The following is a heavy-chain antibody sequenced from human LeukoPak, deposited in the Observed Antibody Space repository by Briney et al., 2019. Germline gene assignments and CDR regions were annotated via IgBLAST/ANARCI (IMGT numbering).Heavy chain of an antibody. D-gene: IGHD1-26*01. Sequence: GGSLRLSCAASGFTVSSNYMSWVHQAPGKGLEWVSVIYSGGSTYYADSVKGRFTISRDNSKNTLYLQMNSLRAEDTAVYYCARAARGAHYYYYYMDVWGKGTTVTVSS. J-gene: IGHJ6*03. CDR2: IYSGGST. V-gene: IGHV3-66*02. CDR3: ARAARGAHYYYYYMDV. CDR1: GFTVSSNY.